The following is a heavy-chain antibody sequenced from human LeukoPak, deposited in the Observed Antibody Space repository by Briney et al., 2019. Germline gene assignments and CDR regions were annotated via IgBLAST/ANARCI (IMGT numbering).Heavy chain of an antibody. CDR2: IYSGGST. CDR1: GFIVSSNY. J-gene: IGHJ4*02. V-gene: IGHV3-53*01. D-gene: IGHD3-10*01. CDR3: AREVSMVRGVFDY. Sequence: GGSLRLSCAASGFIVSSNYMSWVRQAPGKGLEWVSVIYSGGSTYYADSVKGRFTISRDNSKNTLYLQMNSLRAEDTAVYYCAREVSMVRGVFDYWGQGTLSPSPQ.